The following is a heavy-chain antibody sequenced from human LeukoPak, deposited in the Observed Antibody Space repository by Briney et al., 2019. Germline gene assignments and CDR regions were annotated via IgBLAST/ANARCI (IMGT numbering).Heavy chain of an antibody. J-gene: IGHJ4*02. D-gene: IGHD5-24*01. CDR2: INQDGSGK. CDR1: GFTVSSNS. CDR3: ARRYMATSAEDFDY. Sequence: GGSLRLSCTVSGFTVSSNSMTWVRQAPGKGLEWVANINQDGSGKYYVDSVKGRFTISRDNAKNSLYLQMNSLRAEDAAVYYCARRYMATSAEDFDYWGQGTLVTVSS. V-gene: IGHV3-7*01.